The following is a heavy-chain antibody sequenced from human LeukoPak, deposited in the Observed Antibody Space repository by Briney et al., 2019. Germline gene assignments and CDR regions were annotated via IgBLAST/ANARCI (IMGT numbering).Heavy chain of an antibody. V-gene: IGHV3-30*02. D-gene: IGHD6-13*01. Sequence: GGSLRLSCAASGFTFSSYGMHWVRQAPGKGLEWVAFIRYDGSNKYYADSVKGRFTISRDNSKNTLYLQMNSLRAEDTSVYYCAKDWAGSSNWYYFDYWGQGTLVTVSS. CDR3: AKDWAGSSNWYYFDY. J-gene: IGHJ4*02. CDR1: GFTFSSYG. CDR2: IRYDGSNK.